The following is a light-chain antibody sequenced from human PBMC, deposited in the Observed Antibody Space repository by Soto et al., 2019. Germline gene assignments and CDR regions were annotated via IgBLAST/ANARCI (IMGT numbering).Light chain of an antibody. J-gene: IGKJ5*01. CDR1: QSVSSN. Sequence: DIVLTQSPGTLSLSTGERATLYCRASQSVSSNLAWYQQKPGQAPRLLIYGASTRATGIPARFSGSGSGTDFTLTISRLEPEDFAVYYCQQYGSSPITFGQGTRLEI. CDR3: QQYGSSPIT. V-gene: IGKV3-20*01. CDR2: GAS.